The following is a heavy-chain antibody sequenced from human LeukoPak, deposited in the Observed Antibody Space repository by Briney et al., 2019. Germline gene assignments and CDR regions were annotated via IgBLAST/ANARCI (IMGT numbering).Heavy chain of an antibody. CDR3: AKTVGYGDYYFGTFFDY. J-gene: IGHJ4*02. Sequence: GGSLRLSCAASGFTFSSYGMHWVRQAPGKGLEWVAVISYDGSNKYYADSVKGRFTISRDNSKNTLYLQMNSLRAEDTAVYYCAKTVGYGDYYFGTFFDYWGQGTLVTVSS. CDR1: GFTFSSYG. D-gene: IGHD4-17*01. V-gene: IGHV3-30*18. CDR2: ISYDGSNK.